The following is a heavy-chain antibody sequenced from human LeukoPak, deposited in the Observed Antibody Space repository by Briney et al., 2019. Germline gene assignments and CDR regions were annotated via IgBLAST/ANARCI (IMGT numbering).Heavy chain of an antibody. CDR3: ARDRGGTAFDI. Sequence: RGSPRLSCAPSGFTFRSYWMHWVRQAPGKGLVWVSRINSDGSSTSYADSVKGRFTISRDNAKNTLYLQMNSLRAEDTAVYHCARDRGGTAFDILGQGTMVPVSS. V-gene: IGHV3-74*01. J-gene: IGHJ3*02. CDR1: GFTFRSYW. D-gene: IGHD3-10*01. CDR2: INSDGSST.